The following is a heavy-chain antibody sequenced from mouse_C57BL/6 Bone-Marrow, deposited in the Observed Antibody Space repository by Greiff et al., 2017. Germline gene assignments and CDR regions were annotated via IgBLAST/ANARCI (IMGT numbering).Heavy chain of an antibody. V-gene: IGHV14-4*01. Sequence: VQLQQSGAELVRPGASVKLSCTASGFNIKDDYMHWVKQRPEQGLEWIGWIDPENGDTEYASKFQGKATRTADTSSNTAYLQLSSLTSEDTAVYYCTSPGGYFDYWGQGTTLTVSS. CDR2: IDPENGDT. CDR3: TSPGGYFDY. J-gene: IGHJ2*01. CDR1: GFNIKDDY.